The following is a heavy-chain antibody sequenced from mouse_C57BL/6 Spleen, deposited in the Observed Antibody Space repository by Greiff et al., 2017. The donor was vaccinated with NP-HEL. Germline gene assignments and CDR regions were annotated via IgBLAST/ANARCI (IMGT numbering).Heavy chain of an antibody. V-gene: IGHV1-18*01. CDR2: INPNNGGT. J-gene: IGHJ3*01. Sequence: EVQLVESGPELVKPGASVKIPCKASGYTFTDYNMDWVKQSHGKSLEWIGDINPNNGGTIYNQKFKGKATLTVDKSSSTAYMELRSLTSEDTAVYYCARGGMVTRKFAYWGQWTLVTVSA. CDR1: GYTFTDYN. CDR3: ARGGMVTRKFAY. D-gene: IGHD2-2*01.